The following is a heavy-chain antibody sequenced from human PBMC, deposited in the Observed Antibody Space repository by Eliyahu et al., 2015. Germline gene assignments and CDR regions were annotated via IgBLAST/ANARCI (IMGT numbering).Heavy chain of an antibody. CDR2: ISGRGDST. J-gene: IGHJ3*02. D-gene: IGHD1-26*01. V-gene: IGHV3-23*01. CDR3: AKVGGAWEPRI. Sequence: EVQLLESGGGLVQPGGSLRLSCAAFGLTFSSYAMSWVRQAPGKGLXWVSSISGRGDSTYYADSVKGRFTISRDNSKNTLYLQMNSLRAEDTAVYYCAKVGGAWEPRIWGQGTXVTVSS. CDR1: GLTFSSYA.